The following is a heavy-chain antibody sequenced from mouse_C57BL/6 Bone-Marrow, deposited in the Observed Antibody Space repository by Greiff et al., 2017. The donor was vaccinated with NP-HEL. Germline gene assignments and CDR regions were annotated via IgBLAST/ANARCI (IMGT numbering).Heavy chain of an antibody. Sequence: VQLQQSGPELVKPGASVKMSCKASGYTFTDYNMHWVKQSHGKSLEWIGYINPNNGGTSYNQKFKGKATLTVNKSSSTAYMELRSLTSEDSAVYYWASDLLGGYYAMDYWGQGPSVTVS. V-gene: IGHV1-22*01. CDR2: INPNNGGT. CDR1: GYTFTDYN. J-gene: IGHJ4*01. D-gene: IGHD2-1*01. CDR3: ASDLLGGYYAMDY.